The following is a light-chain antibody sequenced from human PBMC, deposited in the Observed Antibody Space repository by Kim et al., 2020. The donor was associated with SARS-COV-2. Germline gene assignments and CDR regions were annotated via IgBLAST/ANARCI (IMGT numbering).Light chain of an antibody. Sequence: ESPGQTVCITCSGDKLGDKYACWYQQKPGQSPVLVIYQDSKRPSGIPERFSGSNSGNTATLTISGTQAMDEADYYCQAWDSSTVVFGGGTQLTVL. CDR1: KLGDKY. CDR3: QAWDSSTVV. V-gene: IGLV3-1*01. CDR2: QDS. J-gene: IGLJ2*01.